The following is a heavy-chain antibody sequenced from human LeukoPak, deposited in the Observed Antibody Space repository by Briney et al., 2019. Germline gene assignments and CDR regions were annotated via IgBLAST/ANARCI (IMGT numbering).Heavy chain of an antibody. CDR3: ARDSRRIAVAGLFDAFDI. V-gene: IGHV1-8*03. CDR1: GYTFSNND. CDR2: MNPISGNT. J-gene: IGHJ3*02. Sequence: ASVKVSCKASGYTFSNNDINWVRQATGQGLEWMGWMNPISGNTGFAQKFQGRVTITRITSISTAYMELRSLRSDDTAVCYCARDSRRIAVAGLFDAFDIWGQGTMVTVSS. D-gene: IGHD6-19*01.